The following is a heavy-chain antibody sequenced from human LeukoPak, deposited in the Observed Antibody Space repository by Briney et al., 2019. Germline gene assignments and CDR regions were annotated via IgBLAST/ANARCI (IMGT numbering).Heavy chain of an antibody. V-gene: IGHV3-43*01. J-gene: IGHJ3*02. Sequence: QAGGSLRLSCAASGFTFDDYTMHWVRQAPGKGLEWVSLISWDGGSTYYADSVKGRFTISRDNSKNTLYLQMNSLRAEDTAVYYCAKVSDDDSSGYYPPFGAFDIWGQGTMVTVSS. D-gene: IGHD3-22*01. CDR2: ISWDGGST. CDR3: AKVSDDDSSGYYPPFGAFDI. CDR1: GFTFDDYT.